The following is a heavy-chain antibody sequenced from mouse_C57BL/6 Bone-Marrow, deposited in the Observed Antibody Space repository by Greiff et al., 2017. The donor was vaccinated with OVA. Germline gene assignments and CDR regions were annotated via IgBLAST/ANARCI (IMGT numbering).Heavy chain of an antibody. CDR2: ISYSGST. D-gene: IGHD2-4*01. V-gene: IGHV3-8*01. J-gene: IGHJ1*03. CDR1: GYSITSDY. CDR3: ARGYDYGKALYWYFDV. Sequence: EVQLQQSGPGLAKPSQTLSLTCSVTGYSITSDYWNWIRKFPGNKLEYMGYISYSGSTYYNPSLNSRISITRDTSKNQYYLQLNSVTTEDTATYYGARGYDYGKALYWYFDVWGTGTTVTVSS.